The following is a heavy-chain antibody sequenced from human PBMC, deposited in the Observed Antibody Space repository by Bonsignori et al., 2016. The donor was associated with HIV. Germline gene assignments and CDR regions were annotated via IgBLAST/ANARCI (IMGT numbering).Heavy chain of an antibody. CDR3: AVGSSGDREDY. CDR2: INHSGST. Sequence: RQAPGKGLEWIGEINHSGSTNYNPSLKSRVTISVDTSKNQFSLKLSSVTAADTAVYYCAVGSSGDREDYWGQGTLVTVSS. J-gene: IGHJ4*02. D-gene: IGHD7-27*01. V-gene: IGHV4-34*01.